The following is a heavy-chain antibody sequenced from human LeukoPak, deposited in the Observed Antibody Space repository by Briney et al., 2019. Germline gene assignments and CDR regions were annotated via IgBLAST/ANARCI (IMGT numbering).Heavy chain of an antibody. CDR2: IIPIFGIA. J-gene: IGHJ3*02. CDR1: GGTFSSYA. CDR3: ARTHGYYTGAFDI. D-gene: IGHD2-8*01. V-gene: IGHV1-69*04. Sequence: SVKVSCKASGGTFSSYAISWVRQAPGQGLKWMGRIIPIFGIANYAQKFQGRVTITADKSTSTAYMELSSLRSEDTAVYYCARTHGYYTGAFDIWGQGTMVTVSS.